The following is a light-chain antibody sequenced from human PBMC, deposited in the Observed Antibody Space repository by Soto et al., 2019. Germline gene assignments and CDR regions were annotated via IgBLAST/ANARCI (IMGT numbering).Light chain of an antibody. CDR2: AAS. CDR3: QQSYSTPST. V-gene: IGKV1-39*01. Sequence: SLSGTRGDRVASPSRASQSISSYLNWYQQKPGKAPKLLIYAASSLQSGVPSRCSGSGSGTVFTLTISSLQPEDFPTYYCQQSYSTPSTFGRGTRLKFK. J-gene: IGKJ5*01. CDR1: QSISSY.